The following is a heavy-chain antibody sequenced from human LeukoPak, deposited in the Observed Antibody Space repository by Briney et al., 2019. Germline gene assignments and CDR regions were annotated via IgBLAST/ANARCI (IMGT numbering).Heavy chain of an antibody. J-gene: IGHJ5*02. CDR3: AKDVWRNTAMVS. CDR1: GGPFSDHY. D-gene: IGHD5-18*01. V-gene: IGHV4-34*01. CDR2: INHSGST. Sequence: SETLSLTCGVYGGPFSDHYWSWIRQTPGKGLEWIGEINHSGSTNYNPSLKSRVTISVDTPKNQFSLKLSSVTAADTAVYYCAKDVWRNTAMVSWGQGTLVTVSS.